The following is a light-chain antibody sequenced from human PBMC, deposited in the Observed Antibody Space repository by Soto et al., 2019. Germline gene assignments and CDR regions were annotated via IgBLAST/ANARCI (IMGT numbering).Light chain of an antibody. J-gene: IGLJ1*01. V-gene: IGLV2-8*01. CDR1: SSDVGAYNY. CDR3: SSYAGTSNFYV. CDR2: EVN. Sequence: QSVLTQPPSASGSPGQSVTISCTGTSSDVGAYNYVSWYQQHPGKAPKLMIYEVNKRPSGVPDRFSGSKSGDTASLTVSGLQADDEADYYCSSYAGTSNFYVFGTGTRSPS.